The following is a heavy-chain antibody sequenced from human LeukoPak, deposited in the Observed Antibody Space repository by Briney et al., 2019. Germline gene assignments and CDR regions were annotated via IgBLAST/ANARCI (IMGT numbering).Heavy chain of an antibody. J-gene: IGHJ3*02. D-gene: IGHD3-22*01. V-gene: IGHV3-23*01. Sequence: GGSLRLSCAASGFTFTTYAMSWVRQAPGKGLDWVSAISGSDNSPFYADSVKGRFTISRDNSQNTLYLQMNSLRAEDTAVYYCAKPWYYYDSSGYYRDAFDIWGQGTMVTVSS. CDR1: GFTFTTYA. CDR3: AKPWYYYDSSGYYRDAFDI. CDR2: ISGSDNSP.